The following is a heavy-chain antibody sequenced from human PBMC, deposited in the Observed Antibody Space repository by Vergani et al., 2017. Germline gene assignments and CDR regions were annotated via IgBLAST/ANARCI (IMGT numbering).Heavy chain of an antibody. CDR1: GFTLNTYG. CDR3: ANSVIAGNVGVAYFGMDV. V-gene: IGHV3-30*02. D-gene: IGHD2/OR15-2a*01. CDR2: IRYDGSSE. Sequence: VQLVESGGGLVQPGGSLRLSCTLSGFTLNTYGIHWFRQAPGKGLEWVSFIRYDGSSEYYGDSVKGRFTISRDKSQNTVNLQMNSLRTEDTAVYFCANSVIAGNVGVAYFGMDVWGRGTTVTVSS. J-gene: IGHJ6*02.